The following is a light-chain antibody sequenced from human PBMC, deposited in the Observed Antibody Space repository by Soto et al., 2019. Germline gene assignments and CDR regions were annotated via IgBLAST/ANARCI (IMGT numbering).Light chain of an antibody. V-gene: IGKV3-15*01. Sequence: EIVLTQSPATLSVSPGERATLSCRASQSVSSNLAWYQQKPGQAPRLLIYGASTRATGIPARFSGSGSGTEFTLTNSSLQSEDFVVYYCQQYNYWSPWTFGQGAKVEIK. CDR3: QQYNYWSPWT. CDR2: GAS. CDR1: QSVSSN. J-gene: IGKJ1*01.